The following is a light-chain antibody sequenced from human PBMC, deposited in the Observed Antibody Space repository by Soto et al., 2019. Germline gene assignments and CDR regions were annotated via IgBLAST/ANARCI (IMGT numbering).Light chain of an antibody. CDR2: SAS. CDR3: QQCDSRPLT. J-gene: IGKJ4*01. CDR1: QSISNN. V-gene: IGKV3-15*01. Sequence: EIVMTQSPATLSVSPGERVTLSCRASQSISNNLGWYQQKPGQAPRLLIYSASNRVTGIPARFSGSGSGTEFTLTISSLQSEDFAVYYCQQCDSRPLTFGGGTKVEIK.